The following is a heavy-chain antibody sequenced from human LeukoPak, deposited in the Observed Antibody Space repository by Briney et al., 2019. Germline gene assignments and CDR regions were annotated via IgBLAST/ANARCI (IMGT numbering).Heavy chain of an antibody. Sequence: TSETLSLTCAVYGGSFSGYYWSWICQPPGKGLEWIGEINHSGSTNYNPSLKSRVTISVDTSKNQFSLKLSSVTAADTAVYYCARGRRWAAAAILYWGQGTLVTVSS. V-gene: IGHV4-34*01. D-gene: IGHD6-13*01. CDR1: GGSFSGYY. CDR2: INHSGST. J-gene: IGHJ4*02. CDR3: ARGRRWAAAAILY.